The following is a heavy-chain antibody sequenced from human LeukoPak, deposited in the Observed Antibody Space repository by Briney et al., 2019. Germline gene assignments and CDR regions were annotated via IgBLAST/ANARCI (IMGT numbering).Heavy chain of an antibody. CDR1: GGSISSYY. Sequence: PSGTLPLTCTVSGGSISSYYWSWIRQSPGKGLEWIGYIYNSGNTNYNPSLKSRVTISVDTSKSQFSLKLSSVTAADTAVYYCASWNYDYYYMDVWGKGTTVTVSS. CDR2: IYNSGNT. J-gene: IGHJ6*03. V-gene: IGHV4-59*01. D-gene: IGHD1-1*01. CDR3: ASWNYDYYYMDV.